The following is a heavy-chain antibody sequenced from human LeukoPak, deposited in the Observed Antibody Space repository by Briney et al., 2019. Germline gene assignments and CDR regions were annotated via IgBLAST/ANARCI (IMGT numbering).Heavy chain of an antibody. J-gene: IGHJ4*02. D-gene: IGHD1-26*01. CDR2: INHSGST. CDR1: GGSFSGYY. V-gene: IGHV4-34*01. CDR3: ARTSGSSHFDY. Sequence: SETLSLTCAVYGGSFSGYYRSWIRQPPGKGLEWIGEINHSGSTNYNPSLKSRVTISVDTSKNQFSLKLSSVTAADTAVYYCARTSGSSHFDYWGREPWSPSPQ.